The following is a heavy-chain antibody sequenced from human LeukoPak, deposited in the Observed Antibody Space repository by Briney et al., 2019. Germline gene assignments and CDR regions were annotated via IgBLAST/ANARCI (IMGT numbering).Heavy chain of an antibody. D-gene: IGHD5-18*01. V-gene: IGHV3-7*03. Sequence: PGGSLRLSCAASGITFSRFWMSWVRQAPGKGLQWVANINQDGSEKHYVDSVKGRFTISRDNAENSLYLQMNSLRAEDTAVYYCARGGYSYGRPFDHWGQGTLVTVSS. CDR2: INQDGSEK. J-gene: IGHJ4*02. CDR3: ARGGYSYGRPFDH. CDR1: GITFSRFW.